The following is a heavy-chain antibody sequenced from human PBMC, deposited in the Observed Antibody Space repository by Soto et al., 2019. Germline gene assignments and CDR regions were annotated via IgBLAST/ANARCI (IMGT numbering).Heavy chain of an antibody. CDR1: GGSISSSSYY. CDR2: IYYSGST. Sequence: QLQLQESGPGLVKPSETLSLTCTVSGGSISSSSYYWGWIRQPPGKGLDWIGSIYYSGSTYYNPSLRSRVTISVDTAKNQFSLYLSSVTAADTAVYYCARIYCSGGSCYHFDYWGQGTLVTVSS. CDR3: ARIYCSGGSCYHFDY. J-gene: IGHJ4*02. V-gene: IGHV4-39*01. D-gene: IGHD2-15*01.